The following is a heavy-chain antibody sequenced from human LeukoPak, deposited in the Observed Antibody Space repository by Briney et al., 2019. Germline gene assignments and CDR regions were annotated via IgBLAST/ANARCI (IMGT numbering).Heavy chain of an antibody. J-gene: IGHJ4*02. CDR2: IRSNGTDK. CDR1: GFAFSDYY. CDR3: AREKWVATSNTFGPFDR. Sequence: GGSLRLSCAASGFAFSDYYIRWLRQSQGKGLEWVSNIRSNGTDKYYVDSLKGGFTFSRDNTKNTVELQMNRLRVDDTALYYCAREKWVATSNTFGPFDRLGQG. D-gene: IGHD3-16*01. V-gene: IGHV3-11*04.